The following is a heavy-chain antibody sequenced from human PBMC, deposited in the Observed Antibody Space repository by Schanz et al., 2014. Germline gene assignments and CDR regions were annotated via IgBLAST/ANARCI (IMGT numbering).Heavy chain of an antibody. CDR3: ARRDNYLSAFDI. J-gene: IGHJ3*02. Sequence: QLQLQESGPGLVKPSETLSLTCTVSGASISGSSDYWGWIRQSPGKGLEWIGNIYYTGTTYYNPSQKSRVSISVDTPKNQVSLKLPSVTAADTAVFYCARRDNYLSAFDIWGQGTMVTVSS. CDR1: GASISGSSDY. D-gene: IGHD4-4*01. V-gene: IGHV4-39*01. CDR2: IYYTGTT.